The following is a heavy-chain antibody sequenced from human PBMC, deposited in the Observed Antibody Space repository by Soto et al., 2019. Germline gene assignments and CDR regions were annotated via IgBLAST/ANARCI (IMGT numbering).Heavy chain of an antibody. V-gene: IGHV3-23*01. CDR1: GFTFSSYD. CDR2: ISGSTGST. CDR3: AKENDD. Sequence: EVQLLESGGGLVQPGGSLRLSCAASGFTFSSYDMSWVRQAPGKGLEWVSTISGSTGSTYYADSVKGRFTISRDSSKSTLYLQMDSLRAEEKDVYYCAKENDDWGQGTLVTVSS. J-gene: IGHJ4*02.